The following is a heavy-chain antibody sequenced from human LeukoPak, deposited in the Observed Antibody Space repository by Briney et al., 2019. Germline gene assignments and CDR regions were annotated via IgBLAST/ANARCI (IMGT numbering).Heavy chain of an antibody. CDR1: GLPTTSYY. J-gene: IGHJ4*02. Sequence: SETLSLTCTVSGLPTTSYYWSWVRPSPGKALEWIGHIYYSGGTNYNPSLKSRVSISIDSSKNQFSLTLSSVTAADTAVYYCARLPRRYSTTWFFDYWGQGTLVTVSS. CDR3: ARLPRRYSTTWFFDY. V-gene: IGHV4-59*01. D-gene: IGHD6-13*01. CDR2: IYYSGGT.